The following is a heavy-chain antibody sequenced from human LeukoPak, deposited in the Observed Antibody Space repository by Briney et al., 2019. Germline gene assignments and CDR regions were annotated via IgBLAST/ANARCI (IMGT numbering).Heavy chain of an antibody. D-gene: IGHD3-9*01. CDR1: GFTFSSYW. J-gene: IGHJ4*02. CDR3: ARESYDILTGYYD. CDR2: IKQDGSEE. V-gene: IGHV3-7*01. Sequence: GGSLRLSCAASGFTFSSYWMSWVRQAPGKGLEWVANIKQDGSEEYYVDSVKGRFTISRDNAKNSLYLQMNSLRAEDTAVYYCARESYDILTGYYDWGQGTLVTVSS.